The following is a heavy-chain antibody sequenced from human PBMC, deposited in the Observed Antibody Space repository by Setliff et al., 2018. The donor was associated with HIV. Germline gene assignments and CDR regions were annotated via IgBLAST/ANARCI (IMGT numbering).Heavy chain of an antibody. J-gene: IGHJ4*02. CDR2: IYYSGST. D-gene: IGHD5-18*01. CDR3: ARVFVDTAVLRVLEYYFDS. CDR1: GGSVSSGSYY. V-gene: IGHV4-61*01. Sequence: SETLSLTCTVSGGSVSSGSYYWSWIRQPPGKGLEWIGYIYYSGSTKHNPSLKSRVTISLDTSKNQFSLRMRSVTAADMAVYYCARVFVDTAVLRVLEYYFDSWGRGTLVTVSS.